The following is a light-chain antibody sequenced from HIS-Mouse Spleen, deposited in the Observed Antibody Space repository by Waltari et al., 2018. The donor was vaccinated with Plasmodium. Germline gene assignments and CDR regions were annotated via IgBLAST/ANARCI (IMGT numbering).Light chain of an antibody. J-gene: IGLJ3*02. CDR2: EDS. CDR1: ALPKKY. Sequence: SYELTQPPSVSVSPGLTARFTSAGDALPKKYAYWYQQNSGQAPVLVIYEDSKRPSGIPERFSGASSGTMATLTISGAQVEDEADYYCYSTDSSGNHRVFGGGTKLTVL. V-gene: IGLV3-10*01. CDR3: YSTDSSGNHRV.